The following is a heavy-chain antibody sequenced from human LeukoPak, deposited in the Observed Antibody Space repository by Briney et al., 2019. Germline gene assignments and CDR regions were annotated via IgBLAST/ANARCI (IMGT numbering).Heavy chain of an antibody. CDR3: AKTWGIAVAGPTNY. V-gene: IGHV1-18*01. J-gene: IGHJ4*02. Sequence: ASVKVSCKASGYSFTSYGISWVRQAPGQGFEWMGWISAYNGNTNYAQKLQGRVTMTTDASTSTAYMELRSLRSDDTAVYYCAKTWGIAVAGPTNYWGQGTLVTVSS. CDR1: GYSFTSYG. D-gene: IGHD6-19*01. CDR2: ISAYNGNT.